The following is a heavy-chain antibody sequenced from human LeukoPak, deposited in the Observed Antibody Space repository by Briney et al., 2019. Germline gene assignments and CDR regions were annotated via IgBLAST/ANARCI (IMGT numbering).Heavy chain of an antibody. V-gene: IGHV3-21*04. D-gene: IGHD6-19*01. CDR3: AKEDRSGWWFED. CDR1: GFTFSIST. Sequence: GGSLRLSCAASGFTFSISTMNWVRQAPGKGLEWVSSISSSSSTMHYADSVKGRLTISRDNAKNSLYLQMNSLRAEDTAVYYCAKEDRSGWWFEDWGQGTLVTVSS. CDR2: ISSSSSTM. J-gene: IGHJ4*02.